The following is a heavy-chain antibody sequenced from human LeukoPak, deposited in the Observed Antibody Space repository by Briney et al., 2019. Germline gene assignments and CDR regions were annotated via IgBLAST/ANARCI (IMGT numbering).Heavy chain of an antibody. CDR1: GFTFSDYA. V-gene: IGHV3-23*01. Sequence: GGSLRLSCAASGFTFSDYAMSWVRQAPGKGLECVSAISGGGDKTYYTDSVKGRFTISRDNWKNMLYLQMNSVRAEDTAVYYCARVSGRIQIWPQPFGDGMDVWGQGTTVTVSS. CDR2: ISGGGDKT. D-gene: IGHD3-10*01. J-gene: IGHJ6*02. CDR3: ARVSGRIQIWPQPFGDGMDV.